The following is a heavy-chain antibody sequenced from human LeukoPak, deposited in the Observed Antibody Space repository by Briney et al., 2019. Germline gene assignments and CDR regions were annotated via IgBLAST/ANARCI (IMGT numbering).Heavy chain of an antibody. CDR1: GYTFTGYY. V-gene: IGHV1-2*02. Sequence: ASVKVSCKASGYTFTGYYMHWVRQAPGQGLEWMGWINPNSGGTNYAQKFQGRVTMTRDTSISTAYMELSRLRSDDTAVYYCARYCSSTSCYRVNDAFDIWSQGTMVTVSS. CDR3: ARYCSSTSCYRVNDAFDI. CDR2: INPNSGGT. J-gene: IGHJ3*02. D-gene: IGHD2-2*01.